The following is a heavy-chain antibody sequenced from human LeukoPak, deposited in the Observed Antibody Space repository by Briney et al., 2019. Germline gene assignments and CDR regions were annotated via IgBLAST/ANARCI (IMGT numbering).Heavy chain of an antibody. D-gene: IGHD6-13*01. Sequence: GGSLRLSCAASGFTFDDYAMHWVRQAPGKGLEWVSGISWNSGSIGYADSVKGRFTISRDNAKNSLYLQMNSLRAEDTALYYCAKGDAQQLGFDYWGQGTLVTVSS. CDR3: AKGDAQQLGFDY. CDR2: ISWNSGSI. V-gene: IGHV3-9*01. J-gene: IGHJ4*02. CDR1: GFTFDDYA.